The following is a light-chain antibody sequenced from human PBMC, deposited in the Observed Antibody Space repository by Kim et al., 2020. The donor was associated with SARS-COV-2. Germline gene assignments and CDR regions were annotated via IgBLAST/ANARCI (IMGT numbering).Light chain of an antibody. Sequence: SPGDRASLPCGARHSIRCNCLAWYQQKPGQAPRLLVYGESTRATGIPDRFSGSGSGTDYTLTISSLEPDDFAVYYCQQYSTSPLTFGGGTKVDIK. V-gene: IGKV3-20*01. J-gene: IGKJ4*01. CDR3: QQYSTSPLT. CDR2: GES. CDR1: HSIRCNC.